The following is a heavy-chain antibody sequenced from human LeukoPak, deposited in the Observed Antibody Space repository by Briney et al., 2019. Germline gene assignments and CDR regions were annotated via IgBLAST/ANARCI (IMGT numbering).Heavy chain of an antibody. J-gene: IGHJ4*02. CDR2: IWYDGSNK. CDR3: AREGPRGNSQFDY. V-gene: IGHV3-33*01. CDR1: GFTFSSYG. D-gene: IGHD2/OR15-2a*01. Sequence: TGGSLRLSCAASGFTFSSYGMHWVRQAPDKGLEWVALIWYDGSNKYYADSVKGRLTISRDNSKNTLYLQMNSLRAEDTAVYYCAREGPRGNSQFDYWGQGTLVTVSS.